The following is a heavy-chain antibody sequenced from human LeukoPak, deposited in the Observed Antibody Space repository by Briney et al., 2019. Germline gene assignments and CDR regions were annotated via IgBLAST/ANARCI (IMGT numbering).Heavy chain of an antibody. D-gene: IGHD6-19*01. J-gene: IGHJ4*02. CDR3: ARDRKWDWGIPVAGGQIFDY. CDR1: GFTFSTYW. V-gene: IGHV3-21*01. Sequence: GGSLRLSCVASGFTFSTYWMHWVRQAPGKGLEWVSSISGSSTYIYYADSLKGRFTISRDNAKNSLYLLMNSLRAEDTAVYYCARDRKWDWGIPVAGGQIFDYWGQGTLVTVSS. CDR2: ISGSSTYI.